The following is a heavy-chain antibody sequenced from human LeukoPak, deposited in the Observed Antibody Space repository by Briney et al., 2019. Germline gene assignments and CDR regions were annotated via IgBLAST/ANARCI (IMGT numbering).Heavy chain of an antibody. J-gene: IGHJ4*02. CDR2: INHSGST. Sequence: SETLSLTCAVYGGSFSGYYWSWIRQPPGKGLEWIGEINHSGSTNYNPSLKSRVTISVDTSKNQFPLKLSSVTAADTAVYYCAAAAGTRYFDYWGQGTLVTVSS. V-gene: IGHV4-34*01. CDR1: GGSFSGYY. D-gene: IGHD6-13*01. CDR3: AAAAGTRYFDY.